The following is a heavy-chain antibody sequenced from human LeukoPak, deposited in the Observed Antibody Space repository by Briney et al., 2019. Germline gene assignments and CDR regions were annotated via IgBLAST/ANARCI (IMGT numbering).Heavy chain of an antibody. D-gene: IGHD2-15*01. CDR1: GGTFSSYA. V-gene: IGHV1-69*01. J-gene: IGHJ3*02. CDR3: ARFHIVVVVAAKLCAFDI. Sequence: EASVKVSCKASGGTFSSYAISWVRQAPGQGLEWMGGIIPIFGTANYAQKFQGRVTITADESTSTAYMELSSLRSEDTAVYYCARFHIVVVVAAKLCAFDIWGQGTMVTVSS. CDR2: IIPIFGTA.